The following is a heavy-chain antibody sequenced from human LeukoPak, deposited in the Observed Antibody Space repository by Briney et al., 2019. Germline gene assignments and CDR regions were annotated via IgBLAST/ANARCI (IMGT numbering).Heavy chain of an antibody. CDR2: IIPIFGTA. CDR1: GGTFSSYA. D-gene: IGHD6-19*01. Sequence: GASVKVSCKASGGTFSSYAISWVRQAPGQGLEWMGGIIPIFGTANYAQKFQGRVTITADKSTSTAYMELSSLRSEDTAVYYCARVLESSGWVRDYYHYMDVWGKGTTVTVSS. CDR3: ARVLESSGWVRDYYHYMDV. V-gene: IGHV1-69*06. J-gene: IGHJ6*03.